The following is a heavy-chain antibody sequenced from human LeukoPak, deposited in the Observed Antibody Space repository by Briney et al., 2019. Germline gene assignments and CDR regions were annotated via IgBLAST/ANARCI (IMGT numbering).Heavy chain of an antibody. CDR1: GVSINNYY. D-gene: IGHD3-16*01. J-gene: IGHJ4*02. CDR2: IYYSGNT. CDR3: ARAPSRGLHYGPIFDY. V-gene: IGHV4-59*01. Sequence: SETLSLTCTVSGVSINNYYRSWIRQPPGEGLEWIGYIYYSGNTNYYPSLKSRVTISLDTSQNQFSLKLSSVTAADTAMYYCARAPSRGLHYGPIFDYWGQGTLVTVSS.